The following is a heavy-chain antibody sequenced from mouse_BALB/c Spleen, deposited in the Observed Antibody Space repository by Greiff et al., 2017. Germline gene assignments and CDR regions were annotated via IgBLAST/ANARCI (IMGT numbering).Heavy chain of an antibody. Sequence: EVHLVESGPGLVKPSQSLSLTCTVTGYSITSDYAWNWIRQFPGNKLEWMGYISYSGSTSYNPSLKSRISITRDTSKNQFFLQLNSVTTEDTATYYCALYDYDGVAYWGQGTLVTVSA. D-gene: IGHD2-4*01. CDR3: ALYDYDGVAY. V-gene: IGHV3-2*02. CDR1: GYSITSDYA. J-gene: IGHJ3*01. CDR2: ISYSGST.